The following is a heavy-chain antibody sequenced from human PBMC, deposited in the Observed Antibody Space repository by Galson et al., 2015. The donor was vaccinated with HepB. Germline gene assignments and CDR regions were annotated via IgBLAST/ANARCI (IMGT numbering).Heavy chain of an antibody. D-gene: IGHD5-12*01. CDR2: ISYDGSNK. CDR3: AKDTEYSGYDWGGFDY. J-gene: IGHJ4*02. Sequence: SLRLSCAASGFTFSSYGMHWVRQAPGKGLEWVAVISYDGSNKYYADSVKGRFTISRDNSKNTLYLQMNSLRAEDTAVYYCAKDTEYSGYDWGGFDYWGQGTLVTVSS. CDR1: GFTFSSYG. V-gene: IGHV3-30*18.